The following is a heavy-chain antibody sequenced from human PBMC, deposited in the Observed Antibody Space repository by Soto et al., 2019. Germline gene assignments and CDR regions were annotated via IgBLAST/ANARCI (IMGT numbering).Heavy chain of an antibody. CDR2: SGSGGST. D-gene: IGHD3-3*01. V-gene: IGHV3-23*01. Sequence: SGSGGSTYYADSVKGRFTISRDNSKNTLYLQMNSLRAEDTAVYYCAKDRGFLGYYYGMDVWGQGTTVTVSS. CDR3: AKDRGFLGYYYGMDV. J-gene: IGHJ6*02.